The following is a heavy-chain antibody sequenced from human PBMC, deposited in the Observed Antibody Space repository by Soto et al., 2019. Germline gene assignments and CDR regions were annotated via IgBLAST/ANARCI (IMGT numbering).Heavy chain of an antibody. Sequence: PSETLSLTCAVSGGSISSGGYSWSWIRQPPGKGLEWIGYIYHSGSTYYNPSLKSRVTISVGRSKNQFSLKLSSVTAADTAVYYCARGSPYYDYVWGGYRFGQYFDYWGQGTLVTVSS. CDR3: ARGSPYYDYVWGGYRFGQYFDY. CDR1: GGSISSGGYS. CDR2: IYHSGST. D-gene: IGHD3-16*02. J-gene: IGHJ4*02. V-gene: IGHV4-30-2*01.